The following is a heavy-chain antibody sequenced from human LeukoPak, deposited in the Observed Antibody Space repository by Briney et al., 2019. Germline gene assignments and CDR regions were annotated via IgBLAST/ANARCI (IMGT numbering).Heavy chain of an antibody. V-gene: IGHV3-48*01. CDR3: ASNYGYEDY. CDR1: GFTFSSYS. J-gene: IGHJ4*02. Sequence: GGSLRLSCAASGFTFSSYSMNWVRQAPGKGLEWVSYISSSSSTIYYADSVKGRFTISRDNAKNSLYLQMNSLRAEDAAVYYCASNYGYEDYWGQGTLVTVSS. D-gene: IGHD5-18*01. CDR2: ISSSSSTI.